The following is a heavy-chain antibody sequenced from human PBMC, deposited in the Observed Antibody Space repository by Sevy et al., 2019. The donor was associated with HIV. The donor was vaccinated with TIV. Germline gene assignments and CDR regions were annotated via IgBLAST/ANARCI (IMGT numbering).Heavy chain of an antibody. Sequence: GGSLRLSCAASGFSFDDYAMDWVRQAPGKGLEWVSSITWNSGSIDYADSVKGRFTMSRDNVKNFLYLQMNSLRAEDTAFYYCARDLHPPTTVLRGYFQYWGQGTLVTVSS. J-gene: IGHJ1*01. D-gene: IGHD4-17*01. CDR2: ITWNSGSI. V-gene: IGHV3-9*01. CDR1: GFSFDDYA. CDR3: ARDLHPPTTVLRGYFQY.